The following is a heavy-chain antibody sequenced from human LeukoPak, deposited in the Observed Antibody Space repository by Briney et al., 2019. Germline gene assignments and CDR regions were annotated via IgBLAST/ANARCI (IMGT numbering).Heavy chain of an antibody. V-gene: IGHV4-34*01. J-gene: IGHJ4*02. CDR2: INHSGST. CDR3: ARHSEGGYFVY. D-gene: IGHD1-26*01. CDR1: GGSFSGYY. Sequence: SETLSLTCAVYGGSFSGYYWSWIRQPPGKGLEWIGEINHSGSTNYNPSLKSRVTISVDTSKNQFSLKLSPVTAADTAVYYCARHSEGGYFVYWGQGTLVTVSS.